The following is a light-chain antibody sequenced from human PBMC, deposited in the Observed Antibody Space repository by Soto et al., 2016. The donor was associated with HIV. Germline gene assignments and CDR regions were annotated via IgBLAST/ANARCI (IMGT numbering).Light chain of an antibody. CDR1: VLANKY. CDR3: YSAADNNQGI. V-gene: IGLV3-27*01. Sequence: SYELTQPSSVSVSPGQTARISCSGDVLANKYSRWFQQRPGQAPILIIYKDTERPSGIPERFSGSSSGTSVTLTISGAQVEDEADYYCYSAADNNQGIFGGGTKLTV. CDR2: KDT. J-gene: IGLJ2*01.